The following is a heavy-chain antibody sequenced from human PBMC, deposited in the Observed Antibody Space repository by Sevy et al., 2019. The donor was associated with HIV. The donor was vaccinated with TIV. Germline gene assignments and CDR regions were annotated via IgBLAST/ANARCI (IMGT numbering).Heavy chain of an antibody. J-gene: IGHJ6*02. V-gene: IGHV3-7*03. CDR2: IKRDGSEK. D-gene: IGHD2-2*01. Sequence: GGSLRLSCVASGFMFSNYWMSWVRQAPGKGLEWVANIKRDGSEKYYVAPVKGRFTISRDNAKNSLYLQMNSLGVEDTAVYYCARDCSSTSCLWGMDVWGPGTTVTVSS. CDR1: GFMFSNYW. CDR3: ARDCSSTSCLWGMDV.